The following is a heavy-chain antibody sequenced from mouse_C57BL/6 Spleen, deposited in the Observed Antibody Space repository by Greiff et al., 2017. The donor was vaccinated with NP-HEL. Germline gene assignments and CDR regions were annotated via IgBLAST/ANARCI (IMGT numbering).Heavy chain of an antibody. D-gene: IGHD1-1*01. CDR1: GYSFTDYN. V-gene: IGHV1-39*01. CDR2: INPNYGTT. Sequence: EVKVVESGPELVKPGASVKISCKASGYSFTDYNMNWVKQSNGKSLEWIGVINPNYGTTSYNQKFKGKATLTVDQSSSTAYMQLNSLTSEDSAVYYCARSYYGSSFHYFDYWGQGTTLTVSS. CDR3: ARSYYGSSFHYFDY. J-gene: IGHJ2*01.